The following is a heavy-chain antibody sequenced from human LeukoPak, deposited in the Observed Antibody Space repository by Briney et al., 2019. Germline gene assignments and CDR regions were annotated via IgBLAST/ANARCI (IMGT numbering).Heavy chain of an antibody. CDR3: ARHGWDGYNPNY. V-gene: IGHV5-51*01. J-gene: IGHJ4*02. CDR1: GHRFTNHW. D-gene: IGHD5-24*01. Sequence: GESLKISCEVSGHRFTNHWIGWVRQMPGKGLEWMGIIYPGDSDTRYSPSFQGQVTISADKSISTAYLQWSSLKASDTAMYYCARHGWDGYNPNYWGQGTLVTVSS. CDR2: IYPGDSDT.